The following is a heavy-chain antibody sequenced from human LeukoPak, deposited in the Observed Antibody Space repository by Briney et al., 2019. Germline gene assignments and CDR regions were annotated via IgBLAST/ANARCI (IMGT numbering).Heavy chain of an antibody. V-gene: IGHV5-10-1*01. CDR3: ASRSGYYANAFDI. Sequence: RGESLKISCKGSGCSFTSYWISWVRQMPGKGLEWMGRIDPSDSYTNYSPSFQGHVTISADKSISTAYLQWSSLKASDTAMYYCASRSGYYANAFDIWGQGTMVTVSS. CDR1: GCSFTSYW. CDR2: IDPSDSYT. D-gene: IGHD3-22*01. J-gene: IGHJ3*02.